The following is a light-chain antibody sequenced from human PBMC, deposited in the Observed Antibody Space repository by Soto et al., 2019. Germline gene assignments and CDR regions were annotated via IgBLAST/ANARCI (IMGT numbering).Light chain of an antibody. CDR3: QVWDSSSDLPEVV. Sequence: SYELTQPPSVSVAPGQTARITCGGTNIGSKSVHWYQQKPGQAPVLVVYDDSDRPSGIPERFSGSNSGNTATLTISRVEAGDEADYYCQVWDSSSDLPEVVFGGGTKLTVL. V-gene: IGLV3-21*02. CDR2: DDS. J-gene: IGLJ2*01. CDR1: NIGSKS.